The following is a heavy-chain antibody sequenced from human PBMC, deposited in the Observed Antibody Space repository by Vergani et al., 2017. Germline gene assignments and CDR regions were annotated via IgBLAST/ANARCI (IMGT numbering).Heavy chain of an antibody. CDR3: ARVGGKGYTHYYYYMDV. D-gene: IGHD1-1*01. J-gene: IGHJ6*03. CDR1: GFTFSSYG. Sequence: VQLVESGGGLVQPGRSLRLSCAASGFTFSSYGMHWVRQAPGKGLEWVAVIWYDGSNKYYADSVKGRFTISRDNSKNTLYLQMNSRRAEDTAVYYGARVGGKGYTHYYYYMDVWGKGTTVTVSS. CDR2: IWYDGSNK. V-gene: IGHV3-33*01.